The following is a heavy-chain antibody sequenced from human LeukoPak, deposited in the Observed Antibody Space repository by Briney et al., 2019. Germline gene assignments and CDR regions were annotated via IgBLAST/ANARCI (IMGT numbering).Heavy chain of an antibody. D-gene: IGHD3-22*01. J-gene: IGHJ3*02. Sequence: SETLSLTCAVYGGSFSGHYWSWIRQPPGKGLEWIGEINHSGSTNYNPSLKSRVTISVDTSKNQFSLKLSSVTAADTAVYYCARTPFLSLYHYDSSRGPARRNKNAFDIWGQGTMVTVSS. V-gene: IGHV4-34*01. CDR3: ARTPFLSLYHYDSSRGPARRNKNAFDI. CDR2: INHSGST. CDR1: GGSFSGHY.